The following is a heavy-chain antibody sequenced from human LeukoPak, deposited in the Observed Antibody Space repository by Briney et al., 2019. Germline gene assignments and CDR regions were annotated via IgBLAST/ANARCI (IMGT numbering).Heavy chain of an antibody. D-gene: IGHD6-13*01. CDR2: ISYSGST. CDR3: VRDSKEGSTWQDWFDP. J-gene: IGHJ5*02. CDR1: GGSFSPYY. V-gene: IGHV4-59*01. Sequence: PSETLSLTCTVSGGSFSPYYWSWIRQPPGKGLEWIGHISYSGSTNYNSSLNSRVTISVDTSNNQFSLKLSSVTAADTAVYYCVRDSKEGSTWQDWFDPWGQGTLVTVSS.